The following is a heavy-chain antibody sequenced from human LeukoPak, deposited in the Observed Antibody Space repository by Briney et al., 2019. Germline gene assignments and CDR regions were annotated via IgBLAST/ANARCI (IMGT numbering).Heavy chain of an antibody. CDR3: ARGRGYYDSSGYYYEEDY. Sequence: PSETLSLTCTVSGGSISSSSYYWGWIRQPPGKGLEWIGSIYYSGSTYYNPSLKSRVTMSVDTSKNQFSLKLTSVTAADTAVYYCARGRGYYDSSGYYYEEDYWGQGTLVTVSS. J-gene: IGHJ4*02. CDR1: GGSISSSSYY. CDR2: IYYSGST. D-gene: IGHD3-22*01. V-gene: IGHV4-39*07.